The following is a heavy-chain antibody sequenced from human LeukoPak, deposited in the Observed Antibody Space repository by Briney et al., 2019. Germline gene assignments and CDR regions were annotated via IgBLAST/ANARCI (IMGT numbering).Heavy chain of an antibody. CDR1: GYTFTGYY. CDR2: INPNSGGT. V-gene: IGHV1-2*02. Sequence: ASVKVSCKASGYTFTGYYMHWVRQAPGQGLEWMGWINPNSGGTNYAQKFQGRVTMTRDTSTSTAYMELRSLRSDDTAVYYCARAYSSGWYGGYYYYYYMDVWGKGTTVTISS. J-gene: IGHJ6*03. CDR3: ARAYSSGWYGGYYYYYYMDV. D-gene: IGHD6-19*01.